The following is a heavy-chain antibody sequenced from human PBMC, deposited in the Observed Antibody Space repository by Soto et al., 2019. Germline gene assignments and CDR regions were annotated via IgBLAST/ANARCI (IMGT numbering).Heavy chain of an antibody. CDR2: IIPYYNTL. Sequence: QAQVVQSGAEVRKPGSSVKLSCKSSEGTFNSYDIAWVRQAPGQGLEWMGGIIPYYNTLNYAQKFQDRVTITADDSTNTVYMELSSLRSDDTAVYFCASGASRWYPYFFDSWAQGTLVTVSS. CDR1: EGTFNSYD. V-gene: IGHV1-69*01. D-gene: IGHD6-13*01. CDR3: ASGASRWYPYFFDS. J-gene: IGHJ4*02.